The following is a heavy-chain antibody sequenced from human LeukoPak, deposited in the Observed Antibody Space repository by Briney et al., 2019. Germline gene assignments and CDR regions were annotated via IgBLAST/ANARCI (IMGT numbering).Heavy chain of an antibody. CDR2: INWNGGRT. CDR1: GFTFDDYG. J-gene: IGHJ6*02. CDR3: ARDQYYYGMDV. V-gene: IGHV3-20*04. Sequence: PGGSLRLSCAASGFTFDDYGMSWVRQAPGKGLEWVAGINWNGGRTVYADSVKGRFTISRDNAKNSLYLQMNSLRAEDTALYYCARDQYYYGMDVWGQGTTVTVSS.